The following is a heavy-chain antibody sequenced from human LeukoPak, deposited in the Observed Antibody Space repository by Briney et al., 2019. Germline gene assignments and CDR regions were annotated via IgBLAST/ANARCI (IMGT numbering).Heavy chain of an antibody. Sequence: GGSLRLSCAASGFTFSSYGMHWVRQAPGKGLEWVAFIRYDGSNKYYADSVKGRFTISRDNSKNTLYLQMNSLRAEDTAVYYCAKDEANWNYVISLYYFDYWAREPWSPPPQ. V-gene: IGHV3-30*02. D-gene: IGHD1-7*01. CDR3: AKDEANWNYVISLYYFDY. J-gene: IGHJ4*02. CDR1: GFTFSSYG. CDR2: IRYDGSNK.